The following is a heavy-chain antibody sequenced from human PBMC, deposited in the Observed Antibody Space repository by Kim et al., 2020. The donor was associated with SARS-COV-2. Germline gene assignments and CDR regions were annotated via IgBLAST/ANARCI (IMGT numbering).Heavy chain of an antibody. V-gene: IGHV4-34*01. CDR3: ARGTYSSSWYGDKNWFDP. CDR1: GGSFSGYY. CDR2: INHSGST. Sequence: SETLSLTCAVYGGSFSGYYWSWIRQPPGKGLEWIGEINHSGSTNYNPSLKSRVTISVDTSKNQFSLKLSSVTAADTAVHYCARGTYSSSWYGDKNWFDP. J-gene: IGHJ5*02. D-gene: IGHD6-13*01.